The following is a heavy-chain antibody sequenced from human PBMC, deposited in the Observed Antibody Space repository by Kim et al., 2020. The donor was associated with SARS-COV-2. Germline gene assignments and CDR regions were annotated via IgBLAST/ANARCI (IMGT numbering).Heavy chain of an antibody. V-gene: IGHV3-48*03. Sequence: GGSLRLSCAASGFTFSSYEMNWVRQAPGKGLEWVSYISSSGSTIYYADSVKGRFTISRDNAKNSLYLQMNSLRAEDTAVYYCARGDIVVVPAATFYYYGMDVWGQGTTVTVSS. CDR2: ISSSGSTI. CDR1: GFTFSSYE. J-gene: IGHJ6*02. CDR3: ARGDIVVVPAATFYYYGMDV. D-gene: IGHD2-2*01.